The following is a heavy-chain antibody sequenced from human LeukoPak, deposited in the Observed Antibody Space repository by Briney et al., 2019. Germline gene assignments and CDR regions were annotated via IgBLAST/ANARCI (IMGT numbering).Heavy chain of an antibody. D-gene: IGHD3-3*01. V-gene: IGHV3-30*03. CDR3: ARGGEWLLSFFDY. CDR1: GFTFSSYG. Sequence: GRSLRLSCAASGFTFSSYGMHWVRQAPGKGLEWVAVISYDGSNKYYADSVKGRFTISRENSKNTLWLQMNSLRAEDTAVYYCARGGEWLLSFFDYWGQGTLVTVSS. CDR2: ISYDGSNK. J-gene: IGHJ4*02.